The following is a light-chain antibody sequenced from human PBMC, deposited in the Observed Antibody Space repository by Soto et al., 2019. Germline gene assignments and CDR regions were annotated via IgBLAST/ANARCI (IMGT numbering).Light chain of an antibody. J-gene: IGLJ2*01. CDR1: SSNIGARYD. CDR2: GDN. CDR3: QSYDSSLSAVV. V-gene: IGLV1-40*01. Sequence: QSVLTQPPSVSGAPGQRVTISCTGSSSNIGARYDVHWYQQLPGTAPKLLIYGDNNRPSGVPDRFSGSKSDTSASLAITGLQAEDEADYYCQSYDSSLSAVVFGGGTKVTVL.